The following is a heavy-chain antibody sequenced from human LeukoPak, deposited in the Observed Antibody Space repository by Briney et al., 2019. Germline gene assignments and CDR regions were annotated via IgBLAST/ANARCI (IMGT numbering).Heavy chain of an antibody. CDR3: AKGPNFWLTPIAFAI. CDR1: GFTFTTYA. J-gene: IGHJ3*02. CDR2: TTGSGGST. V-gene: IGHV3-23*01. D-gene: IGHD3-3*01. Sequence: GGSLRLSCAASGFTFTTYAMSWVRQAPGKGLEWVSGTTGSGGSTYYADSVKGRFTISRDNSKDTLSLQMNSLRAEDTAVYYCAKGPNFWLTPIAFAIWGQGTMVTVSS.